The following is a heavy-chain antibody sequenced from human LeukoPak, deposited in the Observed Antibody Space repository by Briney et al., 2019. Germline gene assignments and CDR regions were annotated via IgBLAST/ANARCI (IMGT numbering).Heavy chain of an antibody. J-gene: IGHJ4*02. D-gene: IGHD3-10*01. CDR1: GYTFTGYY. V-gene: IGHV1-2*02. Sequence: ASVKVSCKASGYTFTGYYMHWVRQAPGQGLEWMGWINHNSGGTNYAQKFQGRVTMTRDTSISTAYMELSRLRSDDTAVCYCARDRSSLYGSATFDYWGQGTLVTVSS. CDR3: ARDRSSLYGSATFDY. CDR2: INHNSGGT.